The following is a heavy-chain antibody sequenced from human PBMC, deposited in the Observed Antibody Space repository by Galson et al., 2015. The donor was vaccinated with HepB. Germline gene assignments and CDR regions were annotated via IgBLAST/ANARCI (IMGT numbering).Heavy chain of an antibody. Sequence: SLRLSCAASGFTFSTYRMNWVRQAPGKGLEWVSYISRGGRSMSYADSVKGRFTISRDNAKNSLYLQMSSLRDEDTAIYYCAREGYYETSGHYGMDVWGQGTTVTVSS. CDR3: AREGYYETSGHYGMDV. D-gene: IGHD3-22*01. J-gene: IGHJ6*02. CDR2: ISRGGRSM. V-gene: IGHV3-48*02. CDR1: GFTFSTYR.